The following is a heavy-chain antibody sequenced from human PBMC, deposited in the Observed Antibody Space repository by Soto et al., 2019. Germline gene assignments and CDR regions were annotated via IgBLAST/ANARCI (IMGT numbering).Heavy chain of an antibody. CDR3: ARVVTFWSGYYFDY. D-gene: IGHD3-3*01. CDR1: GGSFSGYY. J-gene: IGHJ4*02. CDR2: INHSGST. Sequence: PSETLSLTCAVYGGSFSGYYWSWIRQPPGKGLEWIGEINHSGSTNYNPSLKSRVTISVDTSKNQFSLKLSSVTAADTAVYYCARVVTFWSGYYFDYWGQGTLVTVSS. V-gene: IGHV4-34*01.